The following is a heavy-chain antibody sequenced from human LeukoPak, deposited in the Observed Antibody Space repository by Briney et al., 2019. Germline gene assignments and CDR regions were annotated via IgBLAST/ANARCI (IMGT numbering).Heavy chain of an antibody. CDR2: INHSGST. J-gene: IGHJ4*02. Sequence: PSETLSLTCAVYGGSFSGYYRSWIRQPPGKGLEWIGEINHSGSTNYNPSLKSRVTISVDTSKNQFSLKLSSVTAADTAVYYCARGLVGATGYWGQGTLVTVSS. CDR1: GGSFSGYY. D-gene: IGHD1-26*01. V-gene: IGHV4-34*01. CDR3: ARGLVGATGY.